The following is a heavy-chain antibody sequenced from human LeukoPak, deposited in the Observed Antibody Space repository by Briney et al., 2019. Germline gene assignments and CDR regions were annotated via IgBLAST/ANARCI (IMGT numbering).Heavy chain of an antibody. CDR2: ISSSSTTI. CDR3: ARVIGWDEPFDL. D-gene: IGHD1-26*01. Sequence: GGSLRLSCAASGFTFSDYYMSWVRPAPGKGLEWISYISSSSTTIYYADSVKGRFTISRDNAKNSLYLQMHSLRAEHTAVYYCARVIGWDEPFDLWGHETLVTVSS. CDR1: GFTFSDYY. V-gene: IGHV3-11*04. J-gene: IGHJ3*01.